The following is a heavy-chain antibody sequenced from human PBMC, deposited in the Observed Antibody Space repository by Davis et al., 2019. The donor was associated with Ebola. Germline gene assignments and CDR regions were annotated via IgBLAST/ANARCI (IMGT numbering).Heavy chain of an antibody. V-gene: IGHV3-74*01. J-gene: IGHJ4*02. CDR1: GFIFSNYW. D-gene: IGHD6-13*01. CDR2: INSDGSST. Sequence: PGGSLRLSCSASGFIFSNYWMHWVRQAPGKGLVWVSRINSDGSSTTYADSAKGRFTISRDNSKNTLYLQMNSLRAEDTAVYYCAKTSAAGTYYFDYWGQGTLVTVSS. CDR3: AKTSAAGTYYFDY.